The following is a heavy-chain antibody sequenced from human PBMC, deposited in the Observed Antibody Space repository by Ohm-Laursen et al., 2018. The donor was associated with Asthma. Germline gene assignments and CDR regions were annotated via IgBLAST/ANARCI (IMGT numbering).Heavy chain of an antibody. D-gene: IGHD3-22*01. CDR1: GGTFSSYA. CDR3: ARGITYYYDSSGYYFGY. J-gene: IGHJ4*02. Sequence: SVKVSCKASGGTFSSYAISWVRQAPGQGLEWMGGIIPIFGTANYAQKFQGRVTITADESTSTAYMELSSLRSEDTAVYYCARGITYYYDSSGYYFGYWGQGTLVTVSS. CDR2: IIPIFGTA. V-gene: IGHV1-69*01.